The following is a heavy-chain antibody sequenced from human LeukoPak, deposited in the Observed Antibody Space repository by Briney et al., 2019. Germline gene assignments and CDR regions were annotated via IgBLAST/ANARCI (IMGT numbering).Heavy chain of an antibody. CDR3: ASDIYCSGGSCYGDIDY. CDR2: IKQDGSEK. J-gene: IGHJ4*02. CDR1: GFTFSSYW. D-gene: IGHD2-15*01. Sequence: PGGSLRLSCAASGFTFSSYWMSWVRQAPGKGLEWVANIKQDGSEKYYVDSVKGRLTISRDNAKNSLYLQMNSLRAEDTAVYYCASDIYCSGGSCYGDIDYWGQGTLVTVSS. V-gene: IGHV3-7*01.